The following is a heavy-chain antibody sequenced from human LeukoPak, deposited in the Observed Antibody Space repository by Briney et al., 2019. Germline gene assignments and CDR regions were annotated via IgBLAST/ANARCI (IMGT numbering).Heavy chain of an antibody. V-gene: IGHV4-39*07. CDR3: ARLRGCPKIY. J-gene: IGHJ4*02. D-gene: IGHD1-26*01. CDR1: GGSISSSSYY. CDR2: INHSGST. Sequence: SETLSLTCTVSGGSISSSSYYWGWIRQPPGKGLEWIGEINHSGSTNYNPSLKSRVTISVDTSKNQFSLKLSSVTAADTAVYYCARLRGCPKIYWGQGTLVTVSS.